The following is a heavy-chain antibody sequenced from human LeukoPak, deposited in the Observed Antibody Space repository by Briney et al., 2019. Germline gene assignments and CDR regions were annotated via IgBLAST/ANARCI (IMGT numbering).Heavy chain of an antibody. CDR2: ISRNGRNT. J-gene: IGHJ6*04. CDR1: GFTLSSYS. V-gene: IGHV3-64*01. D-gene: IGHD3-10*02. CDR3: AELGITMIGGV. Sequence: GGSLRLSCAASGFTLSSYSMHWVRQAPGKGLEFVSAISRNGRNTYYGNSVKGRFTISRDISKNTLHLQMGSLRPEDTAVYYCAELGITMIGGVWGKGTTVTISS.